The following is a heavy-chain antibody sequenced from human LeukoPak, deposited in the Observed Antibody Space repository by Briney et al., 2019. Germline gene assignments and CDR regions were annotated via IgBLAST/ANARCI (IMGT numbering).Heavy chain of an antibody. CDR2: INPNSGGT. D-gene: IGHD3-10*01. V-gene: IGHV1-2*06. CDR1: GYAFTGYY. J-gene: IGHJ4*02. Sequence: ASVKVSCKASGYAFTGYYMHWVRQAPGQGLEWMGRINPNSGGTNYAQKFQGRVTMTRDTSISTAYMELSRLRSDDTAVYYCARGYGSGSYHKYWGQGTLVTVSS. CDR3: ARGYGSGSYHKY.